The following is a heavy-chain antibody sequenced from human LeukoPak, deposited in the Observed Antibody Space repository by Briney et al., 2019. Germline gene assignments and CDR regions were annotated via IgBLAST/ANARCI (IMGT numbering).Heavy chain of an antibody. CDR2: INSDGSST. CDR1: GFTFSSYW. V-gene: IGHV3-74*01. Sequence: HPGGSLRLSCAASGFTFSSYWMHWVRQAPGKGLVWVSRINSDGSSTSYADSVKGRFTISRDNAKNTLYLQMNSLRAEDTAVYYCARGPFNYDILTALGYWGQGTLVTVSS. CDR3: ARGPFNYDILTALGY. J-gene: IGHJ4*02. D-gene: IGHD3-9*01.